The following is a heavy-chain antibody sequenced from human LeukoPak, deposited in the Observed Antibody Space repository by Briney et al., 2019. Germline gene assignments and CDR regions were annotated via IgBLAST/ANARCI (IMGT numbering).Heavy chain of an antibody. J-gene: IGHJ4*02. CDR1: GFTFSSYG. V-gene: IGHV3-30*18. Sequence: PGRSLRLSCAASGFTFSSYGMHWVRQAPGKGLEWVAVISYDGSNKYYADSVKGRFTISRDNSKNTLYLQMNSLRAEDTAVYYCAKLGYYGSGSSTDYWGQGTLVTVSS. D-gene: IGHD3-10*01. CDR2: ISYDGSNK. CDR3: AKLGYYGSGSSTDY.